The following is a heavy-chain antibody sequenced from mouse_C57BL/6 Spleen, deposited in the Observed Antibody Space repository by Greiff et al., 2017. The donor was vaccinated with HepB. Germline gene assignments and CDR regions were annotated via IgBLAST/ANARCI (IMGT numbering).Heavy chain of an antibody. CDR2: INPYNGGT. CDR3: ATLNKDCFDY. Sequence: VQLQQSGPVLVKPGASVKMSCKASGYTFTDYYMNWVKQSHGKSLEWIGVINPYNGGTSYNQKFKGKATLTVDKSSSTAYMELNSLTSEDSAVYYCATLNKDCFDYWGQGTTLTVSS. V-gene: IGHV1-19*01. J-gene: IGHJ2*01. CDR1: GYTFTDYY.